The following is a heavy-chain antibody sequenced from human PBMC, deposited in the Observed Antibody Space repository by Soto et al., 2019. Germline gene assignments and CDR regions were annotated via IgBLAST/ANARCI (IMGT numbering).Heavy chain of an antibody. D-gene: IGHD1-26*01. V-gene: IGHV3-30-3*01. CDR1: GFIFSSYT. Sequence: GSLRLSCAASGFIFSSYTMHWVRQAPGKGLEWVGVITYDGSNQYYADSVKGRFTISRDNSRNMLFLQMNSLRPDDTAVYYCARAPSGSYPEFDYWGQGTLVTVSS. J-gene: IGHJ4*02. CDR3: ARAPSGSYPEFDY. CDR2: ITYDGSNQ.